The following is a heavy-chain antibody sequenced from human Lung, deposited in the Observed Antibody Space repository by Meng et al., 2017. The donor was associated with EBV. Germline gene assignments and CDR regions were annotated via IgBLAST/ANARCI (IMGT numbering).Heavy chain of an antibody. D-gene: IGHD3-10*01. CDR3: VKGTPGRSYCDY. Sequence: QSGPAVTKPGAAVRVSCKASPYAFGTYGISLVRQAPGLGLEWMGWFVNYRDTYPAPKFQDRVTMTTDTHTNTVIMELRSLTSDDTAVYYCVKGTPGRSYCDYWGQGTLVTVSS. J-gene: IGHJ4*02. CDR2: FVNYRDT. CDR1: PYAFGTYG. V-gene: IGHV1-18*01.